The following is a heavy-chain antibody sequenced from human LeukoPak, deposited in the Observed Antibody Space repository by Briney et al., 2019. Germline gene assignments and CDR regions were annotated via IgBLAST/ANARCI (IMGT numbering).Heavy chain of an antibody. CDR1: GYSISRGYY. CDR2: ISHTGST. CDR3: AREDVDIVATSAFDY. V-gene: IGHV4-38-2*02. Sequence: SETLSLTCTVSGYSISRGYYWGWIRQPPGKGLEWIGSISHTGSTYYNPSLKSRVTISVDTSKNQFSLKLSSVTAADTAVYYCAREDVDIVATSAFDYWGQGTLVTVSS. J-gene: IGHJ4*02. D-gene: IGHD5-12*01.